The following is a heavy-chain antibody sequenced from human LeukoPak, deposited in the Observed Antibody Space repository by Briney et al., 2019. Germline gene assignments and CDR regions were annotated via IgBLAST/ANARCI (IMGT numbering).Heavy chain of an antibody. D-gene: IGHD3-10*01. Sequence: GGSLRLSCAASGFTFSSYSMNWVRQASGKGLEWVSSISSSSSYKYYADSVKGRFTISRDNAENSLYLQMNSLRAEDTAVYYCASYYGSGSTAGYWGQGTLVTVSS. V-gene: IGHV3-21*01. J-gene: IGHJ4*02. CDR1: GFTFSSYS. CDR2: ISSSSSYK. CDR3: ASYYGSGSTAGY.